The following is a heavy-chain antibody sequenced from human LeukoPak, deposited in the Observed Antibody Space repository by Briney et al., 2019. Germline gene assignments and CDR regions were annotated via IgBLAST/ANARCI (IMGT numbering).Heavy chain of an antibody. CDR2: ISSSSSTI. Sequence: PGGSLRLSCAASGFTFSSYSMNWVRQAPGKGLEWVSYISSSSSTIYYADSVKGRFTISRDNAKNTLYLQMNSQRAEDTAVYYCARGGFKYNYYDAMDVWGQGTTVTVSS. CDR3: ARGGFKYNYYDAMDV. D-gene: IGHD2-15*01. J-gene: IGHJ6*02. CDR1: GFTFSSYS. V-gene: IGHV3-48*04.